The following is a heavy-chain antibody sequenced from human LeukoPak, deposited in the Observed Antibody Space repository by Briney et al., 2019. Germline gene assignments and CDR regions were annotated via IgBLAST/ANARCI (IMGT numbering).Heavy chain of an antibody. Sequence: SETLSLTCAVYGGSFSGYYWSWIRQPPGKGLEWIGEINHSGSTNYNPSLKSRVTISVDTSTNQFSLKLSSVTAADTAVYYCARGPLWYSYGYYFDYWGQGTLVTVSS. J-gene: IGHJ4*02. CDR3: ARGPLWYSYGYYFDY. CDR1: GGSFSGYY. V-gene: IGHV4-34*01. CDR2: INHSGST. D-gene: IGHD5-18*01.